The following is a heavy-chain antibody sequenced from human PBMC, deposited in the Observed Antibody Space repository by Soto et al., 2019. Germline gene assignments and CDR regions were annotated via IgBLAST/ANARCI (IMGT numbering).Heavy chain of an antibody. CDR1: GFSLTTRGVA. D-gene: IGHD3-10*01. CDR2: IYWDDDK. Sequence: GSGPTLVNPTQTLTLTCTFSGFSLTTRGVAVGWIRQPPGKALEWLAVIYWDDDKRYSPSLKYRLTITKDTSKNQVVLTLTNMDPVDTATYYCAHGDGSLGRDWFDPWGQGTLVTVSS. CDR3: AHGDGSLGRDWFDP. V-gene: IGHV2-5*02. J-gene: IGHJ5*02.